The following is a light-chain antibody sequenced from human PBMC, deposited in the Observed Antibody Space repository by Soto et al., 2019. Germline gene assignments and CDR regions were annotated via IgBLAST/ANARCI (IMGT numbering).Light chain of an antibody. J-gene: IGLJ1*01. CDR3: AAWDDSLTGYV. V-gene: IGLV1-47*01. Sequence: SVLTQPPSASGTPGQRVTISRSGSSSNIGTNSIYWYQQLPGTAPKLLIYRNNQRPSGVPDRFSGPKSGTSASLAISGLRSEDEADYYCAAWDDSLTGYVFGTG. CDR2: RNN. CDR1: SSNIGTNS.